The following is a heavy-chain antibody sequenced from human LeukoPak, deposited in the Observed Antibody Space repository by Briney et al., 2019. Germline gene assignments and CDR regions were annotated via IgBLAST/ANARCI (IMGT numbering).Heavy chain of an antibody. CDR3: AILNPLGYCSGGSCYSDYMDV. CDR1: GYRFTSYW. CDR2: IYPGDSDT. Sequence: GESLKISGKGSGYRFTSYWIGWVRQMPGKGLEWMGIIYPGDSDTRYSPSFQDQVTISADKAISTAYLQWSSLKASGTAMYYCAILNPLGYCSGGSCYSDYMDVWGKGTTVTVSS. V-gene: IGHV5-51*01. D-gene: IGHD2-15*01. J-gene: IGHJ6*03.